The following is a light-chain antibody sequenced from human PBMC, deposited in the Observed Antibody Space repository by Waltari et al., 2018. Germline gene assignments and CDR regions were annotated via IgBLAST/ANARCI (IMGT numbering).Light chain of an antibody. V-gene: IGKV1-39*01. J-gene: IGKJ4*01. CDR1: QAIRIY. Sequence: DIQMTQPPSSLSASVGDRVIITCRASQAIRIYLNWYQQKPGKAPNLLIYAASTLQRGIPSRFSGSGSGTHFTLTISSLQPEDFATYYCQHSYTTPLTFGGGTKVEI. CDR3: QHSYTTPLT. CDR2: AAS.